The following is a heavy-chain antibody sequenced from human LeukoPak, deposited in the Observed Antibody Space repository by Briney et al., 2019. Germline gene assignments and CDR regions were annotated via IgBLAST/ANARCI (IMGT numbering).Heavy chain of an antibody. Sequence: PGRSLRLSCTGSGFTFGDFALGWVRQSLGEGLEWVGFIRSKAYGGTTEYAASVKGRFTISRDDSKSITYLQMNSLKSEDTAVYCCTTTRTITSIWYYFDYWGQGTLVTVSS. V-gene: IGHV3-49*04. J-gene: IGHJ4*02. D-gene: IGHD6-13*01. CDR1: GFTFGDFA. CDR2: IRSKAYGGTT. CDR3: TTTRTITSIWYYFDY.